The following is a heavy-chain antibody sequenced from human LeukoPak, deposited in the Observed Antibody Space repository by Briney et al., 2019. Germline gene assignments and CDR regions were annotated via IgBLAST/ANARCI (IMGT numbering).Heavy chain of an antibody. CDR3: ARERYDFWSGYSYYFDY. D-gene: IGHD3-3*01. J-gene: IGHJ4*02. CDR2: IGATGVST. CDR1: GFTFRNYA. Sequence: GGSLRLSCAASGFTFRNYAMTWVRQAPGKGLEWVSGIGATGVSTHYADSVKGRFTISRDNSKNTLYLQMNSLRAEDTAVYYCARERYDFWSGYSYYFDYWGQGTLVTVSS. V-gene: IGHV3-23*01.